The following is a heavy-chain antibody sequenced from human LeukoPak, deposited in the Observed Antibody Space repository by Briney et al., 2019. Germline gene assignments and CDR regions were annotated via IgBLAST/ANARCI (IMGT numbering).Heavy chain of an antibody. D-gene: IGHD1-14*01. CDR1: GFTFDDYA. J-gene: IGHJ6*02. CDR3: ARSISYYFYGMDV. V-gene: IGHV3-9*01. Sequence: GGSLRLSCAASGFTFDDYAFHWVRQAPGRGLEWASGITWSSGSIGYADSVKGRFTISRDNAKNSLYLQMNSLRGEDTAFYYCARSISYYFYGMDVWGQGTTVTVSS. CDR2: ITWSSGSI.